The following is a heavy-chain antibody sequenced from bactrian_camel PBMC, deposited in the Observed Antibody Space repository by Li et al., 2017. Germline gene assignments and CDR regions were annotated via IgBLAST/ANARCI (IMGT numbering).Heavy chain of an antibody. CDR1: GDSVSRYC. V-gene: IGHV3S53*01. D-gene: IGHD4*01. CDR2: IGPHGAT. Sequence: HVQLVESGGGLVQPGGSLRLSCAASGDSVSRYCMGWFRQVPGKERERVVIIGPHGATTYDDSVEGRFTITRDNVKNMVYLHMTSLKPEDTGVYYCVRDYKSGDYRDDFGHWGQGTQVTVS. J-gene: IGHJ4*01. CDR3: VRDYKSGDYRDDFGH.